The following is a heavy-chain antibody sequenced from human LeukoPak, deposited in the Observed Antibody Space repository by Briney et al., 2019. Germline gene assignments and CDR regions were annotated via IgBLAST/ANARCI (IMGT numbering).Heavy chain of an antibody. Sequence: GGSLRLSCAASGFTFSNFAMHWVRQAPGKGLEWVAVISCDGDNEYYADSVKGQFTISRDNSKDRLYLQMNSLRPEDTAMYYCARVRGGRSWYYYGMDVWGRGTTVTVSS. J-gene: IGHJ6*02. CDR1: GFTFSNFA. CDR2: ISCDGDNE. D-gene: IGHD3-16*01. CDR3: ARVRGGRSWYYYGMDV. V-gene: IGHV3-30-3*01.